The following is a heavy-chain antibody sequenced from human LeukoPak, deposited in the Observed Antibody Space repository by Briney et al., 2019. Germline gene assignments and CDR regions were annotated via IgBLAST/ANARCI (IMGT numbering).Heavy chain of an antibody. CDR3: ARGPTVTTDY. CDR2: MSYGGSS. J-gene: IGHJ4*02. V-gene: IGHV4-61*01. CDR1: GGSVSSGSYF. Sequence: SETLSLTCSVSGGSVSSGSYFWNWFRQPPGKGLQWIGCMSYGGSSKNNPSLKGRVTISVDTSKNQFSLRLTSVTAADTAVYYCARGPTVTTDYWGQGTLVTVSS. D-gene: IGHD4-17*01.